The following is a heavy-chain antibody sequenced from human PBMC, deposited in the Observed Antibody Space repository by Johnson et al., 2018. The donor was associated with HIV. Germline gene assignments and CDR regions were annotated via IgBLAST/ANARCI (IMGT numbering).Heavy chain of an antibody. CDR3: AREDQNWNYDHAFDI. Sequence: QVQLVESGGGVVQPGLSLRLSCAASRFAFKTYAMHWVRQTPGKGLEWLAVISYDGSKTYYADSVKGRVTISSDNSKNTLYLQMNSLRAEDTAVYYCAREDQNWNYDHAFDIWGQGTMVTVSS. CDR2: ISYDGSKT. V-gene: IGHV3-30*04. D-gene: IGHD1-7*01. CDR1: RFAFKTYA. J-gene: IGHJ3*02.